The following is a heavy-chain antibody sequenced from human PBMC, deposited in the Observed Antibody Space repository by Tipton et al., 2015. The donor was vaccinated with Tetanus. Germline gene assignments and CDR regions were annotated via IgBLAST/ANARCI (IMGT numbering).Heavy chain of an antibody. J-gene: IGHJ4*02. CDR3: ARGSGWADF. CDR2: VSYSGST. Sequence: TLSLTCTVSGASISSNTYYWGWIRQPPGKGLEWIASVSYSGSTYYNPSLKSRVTMSLDTSKNQFSVRLTSVTAADTAVYYCARGSGWADFWGQGTQVTASS. D-gene: IGHD6-19*01. V-gene: IGHV4-39*01. CDR1: GASISSNTYY.